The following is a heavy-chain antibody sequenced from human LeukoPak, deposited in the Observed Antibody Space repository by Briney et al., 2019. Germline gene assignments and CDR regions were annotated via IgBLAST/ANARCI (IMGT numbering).Heavy chain of an antibody. J-gene: IGHJ4*02. Sequence: GASVNVSCTASGYTFTNFYIHWVRQAPGQGLEWMGWNNPNSGDTNYAQRFQGRVTMTRDTSISTAYMEVSRLTSDDTAIYYCATGYGDYVSRFDSWGQGTLVTVYS. CDR2: NNPNSGDT. CDR1: GYTFTNFY. CDR3: ATGYGDYVSRFDS. V-gene: IGHV1-2*02. D-gene: IGHD4-17*01.